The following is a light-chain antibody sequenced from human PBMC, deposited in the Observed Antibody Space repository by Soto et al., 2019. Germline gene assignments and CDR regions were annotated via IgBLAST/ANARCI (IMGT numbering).Light chain of an antibody. V-gene: IGKV1-5*01. CDR2: DAS. CDR1: QSISHF. CDR3: QQYHSYWGT. J-gene: IGKJ1*01. Sequence: DIQMTQSPSTLSASVGDRVTITCRASQSISHFLAWYQQKPGKAPKLLIYDASSLESGVPSRFSGSGSGTDFTLTISSLQPDDFATYYCQQYHSYWGTFGQGTKVEIK.